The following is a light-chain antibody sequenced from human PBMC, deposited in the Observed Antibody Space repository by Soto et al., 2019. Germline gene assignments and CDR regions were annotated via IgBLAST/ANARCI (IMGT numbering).Light chain of an antibody. CDR2: DDG. CDR1: YIGSKT. CDR3: QVWDTSTDVLYV. V-gene: IGLV3-21*02. J-gene: IGLJ1*01. Sequence: SYELTQPPSVSVAPGQTARITCGGNYIGSKTVHWYQQKPGQAPVLVVYDDGARPSGISERFSGFNSGHTATLTISRVEAGDEADYYCQVWDTSTDVLYVFGTGTKLTVL.